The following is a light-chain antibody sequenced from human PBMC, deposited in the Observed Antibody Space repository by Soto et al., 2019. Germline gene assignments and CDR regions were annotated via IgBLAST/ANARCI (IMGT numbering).Light chain of an antibody. Sequence: EIVLTQSPGTLSLSPGERTTLSCRASQSVSSRYLTWYQPIPPQAPRLLIYGASSRATAIPDRFSGSGSGTDFTLTISRLEPEDFAVYYCQQYGSSPPATFGQGTKLEIK. CDR2: GAS. CDR1: QSVSSRY. CDR3: QQYGSSPPAT. V-gene: IGKV3-20*01. J-gene: IGKJ2*01.